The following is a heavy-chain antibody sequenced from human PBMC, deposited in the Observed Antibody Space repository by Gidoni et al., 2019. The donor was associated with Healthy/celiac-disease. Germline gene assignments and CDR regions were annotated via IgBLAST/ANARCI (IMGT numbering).Heavy chain of an antibody. Sequence: EVQLVESGGGLVKPGRSLRLSCTASGFTLGDYAMSWFRQAPGKGLEWVGFIRSKAYGGTTEYAASVKGRFTISRDDSKSIAYLQMNSLKTEDTAVYYCTREWELGVVYYFDYWGQGTLVTVSS. CDR3: TREWELGVVYYFDY. CDR2: IRSKAYGGTT. D-gene: IGHD1-26*01. CDR1: GFTLGDYA. J-gene: IGHJ4*02. V-gene: IGHV3-49*05.